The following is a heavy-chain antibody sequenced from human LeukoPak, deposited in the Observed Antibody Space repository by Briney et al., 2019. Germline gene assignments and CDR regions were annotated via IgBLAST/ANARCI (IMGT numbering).Heavy chain of an antibody. D-gene: IGHD3-3*01. J-gene: IGHJ3*02. V-gene: IGHV4-39*01. Sequence: SETLSLTCTLSGGSISSSSYYWGWIRQPPGKGLEWIGSIYYSGSTYYNPSLKSRVTISVDTSKNQFSLKLSSVTAADTAVCYCASLPLRFLEWLYAFDIWGQGTMVTVSS. CDR1: GGSISSSSYY. CDR3: ASLPLRFLEWLYAFDI. CDR2: IYYSGST.